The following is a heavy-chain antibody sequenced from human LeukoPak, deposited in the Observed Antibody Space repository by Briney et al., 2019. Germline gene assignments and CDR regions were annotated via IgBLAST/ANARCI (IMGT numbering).Heavy chain of an antibody. D-gene: IGHD6-19*01. V-gene: IGHV4-34*01. CDR2: INHSGST. J-gene: IGHJ4*02. CDR1: GGSISTYY. CDR3: ARGGYSGWYAREDARHYYFDY. Sequence: PSETPSLTCTVSGGSISTYYWSWIRQPPGKGLEWIGEINHSGSTNYNPSLKSRVTISVDTSKNQFSLKLSSVTAADTAVYYCARGGYSGWYAREDARHYYFDYWGQGTLVTVSS.